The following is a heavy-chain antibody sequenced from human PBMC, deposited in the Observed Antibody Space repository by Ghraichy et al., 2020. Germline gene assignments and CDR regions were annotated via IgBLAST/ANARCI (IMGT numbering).Heavy chain of an antibody. D-gene: IGHD6-13*01. J-gene: IGHJ4*02. V-gene: IGHV3-9*01. Sequence: GGSLRLSCAASGFTFDDYAMHWVRQAPGKGLEWVSGVSWNSDYSDYVDSVRGRFTLSRDNAKNSLYLQMTSLRAEDTAVYYCVKGAAAGPDFYFDYWGQGTLVTVSS. CDR2: VSWNSDYS. CDR3: VKGAAAGPDFYFDY. CDR1: GFTFDDYA.